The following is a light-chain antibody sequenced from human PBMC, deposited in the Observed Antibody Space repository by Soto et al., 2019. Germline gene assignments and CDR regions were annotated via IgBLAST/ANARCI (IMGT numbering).Light chain of an antibody. V-gene: IGLV2-8*01. CDR1: SSDVGGSNF. Sequence: QSALTQPPSASGSPGQSVTISCTGTSSDVGGSNFVSWYQQHPGKAPKLMIYEVSKRPSGVPARFSGSKSGNTASLTVSGLQAEDEADYYCSSSAGGYTGVFGGGTKVTVL. J-gene: IGLJ3*02. CDR2: EVS. CDR3: SSSAGGYTGV.